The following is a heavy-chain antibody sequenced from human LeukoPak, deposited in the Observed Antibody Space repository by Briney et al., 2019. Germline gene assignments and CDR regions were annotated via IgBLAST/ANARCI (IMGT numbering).Heavy chain of an antibody. CDR3: ARDVGY. V-gene: IGHV3-7*01. Sequence: GGSPRLSCAASGFTFSSYSMNWVRQAPGKGLEWVANIKQDGSEKYYVDSVKGRFTISRDNAKNSLYLQMNSLRAEDTAVYYCARDVGYWGQGTLVTVSS. CDR2: IKQDGSEK. J-gene: IGHJ4*02. CDR1: GFTFSSYS.